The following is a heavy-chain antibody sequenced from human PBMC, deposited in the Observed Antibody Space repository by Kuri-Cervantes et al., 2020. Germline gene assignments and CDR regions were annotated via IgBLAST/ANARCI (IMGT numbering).Heavy chain of an antibody. J-gene: IGHJ4*02. CDR3: ARGRRYSYGPHGYYDLYYFDY. V-gene: IGHV1-8*02. D-gene: IGHD5-18*01. CDR2: MNPKSGNT. CDR1: GYTFTNYD. Sequence: ASVKVSCKASGYTFTNYDINWVRQATGQGLEWMGWMNPKSGNTAYAQKFQGRLTMTRGTSISTAYMELSSLRFEDTAVYYCARGRRYSYGPHGYYDLYYFDYWGQGTLVTVSS.